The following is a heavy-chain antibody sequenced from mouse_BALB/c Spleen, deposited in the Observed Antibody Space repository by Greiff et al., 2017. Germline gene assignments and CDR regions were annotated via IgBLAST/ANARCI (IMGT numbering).Heavy chain of an antibody. CDR3: ARAYYYGSTRDYFDY. J-gene: IGHJ2*01. D-gene: IGHD1-1*01. CDR2: INPYNGDT. V-gene: IGHV1-20*02. Sequence: EVKVVESGPELVKPGASVKISCKASGYSFTGYFMNWVMQSHGKSLEWIGRINPYNGDTFYNQKFKGKATLTVDKSSSTAHMELRSLASEDSAVYYCARAYYYGSTRDYFDYWGQGTTLTVSS. CDR1: GYSFTGYF.